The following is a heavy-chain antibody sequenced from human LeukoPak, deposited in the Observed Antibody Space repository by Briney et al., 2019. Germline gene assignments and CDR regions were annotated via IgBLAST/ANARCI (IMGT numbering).Heavy chain of an antibody. CDR3: ARGREVTRDFDC. CDR2: IYFWGSI. CDR1: VRSVTSDY. V-gene: IGHV4-4*07. J-gene: IGHJ4*02. D-gene: IGHD4-23*01. Sequence: PSDTLSLTCTLSVRSVTSDYGIWLRRSAGKGREGLGRIYFWGSINYSPPLRSRVAMSVDTSKKQLSLRLSSVTAADTAAYFCARGREVTRDFDCWGQGTLVSVSS.